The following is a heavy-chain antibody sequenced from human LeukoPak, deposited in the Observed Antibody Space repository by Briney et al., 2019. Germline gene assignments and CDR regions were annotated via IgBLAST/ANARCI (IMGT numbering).Heavy chain of an antibody. CDR3: AKDVSNSHSDY. Sequence: GGSLRLSCAASGLTFSNAWMSWVRQAPGEGLEWVSGISWNSGSIGYADSVKGRFTISRDNAKNSLYLQMNSLRAEDTALYYCAKDVSNSHSDYWGQGTLVTVSS. CDR1: GLTFSNAW. D-gene: IGHD4-11*01. CDR2: ISWNSGSI. J-gene: IGHJ4*02. V-gene: IGHV3-9*01.